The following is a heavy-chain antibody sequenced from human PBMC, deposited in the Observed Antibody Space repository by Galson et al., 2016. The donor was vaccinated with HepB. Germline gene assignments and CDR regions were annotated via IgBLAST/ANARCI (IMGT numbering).Heavy chain of an antibody. CDR3: VRDRKATIFGRRRGYFDY. CDR1: GFTFSTYW. Sequence: SLRLSCAASGFTFSTYWMSWVRQAPGKGLEWVANIKQDGSGKSYVDSVEGRFTISRDNAKNSLYLQMSSLRAEDTAVYYCVRDRKATIFGRRRGYFDYWGQGTLVTVSS. CDR2: IKQDGSGK. D-gene: IGHD3-3*01. V-gene: IGHV3-7*01. J-gene: IGHJ4*02.